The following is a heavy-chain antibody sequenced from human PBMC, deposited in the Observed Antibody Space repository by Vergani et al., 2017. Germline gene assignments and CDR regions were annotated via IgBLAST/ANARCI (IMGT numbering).Heavy chain of an antibody. CDR3: ARDRGTIAGAYDAFDF. CDR1: GFSFSGYW. CDR2: IKSDGSIT. Sequence: EVQLVESGGGLIHPGGSLRLSCEGSGFSFSGYWMHWVRQSPEKGLVWVSRIKSDGSITNYADSVKGRFTISRDNAKNTLYLQMNSLRAEDTAVYYCARDRGTIAGAYDAFDFWGLGTMVIVSS. V-gene: IGHV3-74*01. D-gene: IGHD6-13*01. J-gene: IGHJ3*01.